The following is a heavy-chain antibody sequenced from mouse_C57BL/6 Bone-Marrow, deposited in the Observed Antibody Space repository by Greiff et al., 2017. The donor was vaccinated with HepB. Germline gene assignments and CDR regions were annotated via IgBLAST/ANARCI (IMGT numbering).Heavy chain of an antibody. Sequence: QVQLQQSGAELVRPGASVKLSCKASGYTFTDYYINWVKQRPGQGLEWIARIYPGSGNTYYNEKFKGKATLTAEKSSSTAYMQLSSLTSEDSAVYFCAREDDYDVWFAYWGQGTLVTVSA. J-gene: IGHJ3*01. D-gene: IGHD2-4*01. V-gene: IGHV1-76*01. CDR2: IYPGSGNT. CDR3: AREDDYDVWFAY. CDR1: GYTFTDYY.